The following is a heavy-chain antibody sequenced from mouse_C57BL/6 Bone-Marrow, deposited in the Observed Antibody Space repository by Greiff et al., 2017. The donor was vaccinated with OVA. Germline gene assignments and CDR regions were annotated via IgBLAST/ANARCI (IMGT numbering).Heavy chain of an antibody. CDR1: GYTFTSYW. V-gene: IGHV1-69*01. Sequence: QVQLQQPGAELVMPGASVKLSCKASGYTFTSYWMHWVKQRPGQCLEWIGEIDPSDSYTNYNQKFKGKSTLTVDKSSSTAYMQLSSLTSEDSAVYYCARGLFDYWGQGTTLTVSS. J-gene: IGHJ2*01. CDR2: IDPSDSYT. CDR3: ARGLFDY.